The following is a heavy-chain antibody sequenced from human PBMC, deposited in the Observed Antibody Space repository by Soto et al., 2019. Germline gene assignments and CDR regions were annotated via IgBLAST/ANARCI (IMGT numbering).Heavy chain of an antibody. V-gene: IGHV3-9*01. D-gene: IGHD2-8*01. Sequence: EVHLVESGGGLAQPGRSLRLSCAASGFKFDEYDMHWVRQAPGKDLEWVSGINWNSGSSGYADSVKGRFTISRDNAKSSLYVQLNSLRIEATAVYCCAREKYDATEETHAFDVWGQGTMVAGSS. CDR1: GFKFDEYD. J-gene: IGHJ3*01. CDR3: AREKYDATEETHAFDV. CDR2: INWNSGSS.